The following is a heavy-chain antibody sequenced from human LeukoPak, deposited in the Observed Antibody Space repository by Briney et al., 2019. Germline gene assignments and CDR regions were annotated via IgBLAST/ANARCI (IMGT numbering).Heavy chain of an antibody. J-gene: IGHJ4*02. V-gene: IGHV4-39*02. Sequence: SETLSLTCTVSGGSISRSNYYWGWIRQPPGKGLEWVGSIYYSGSTYYNPSLKGRVTISVDTSKNQFSLKLSSVTAADTAVYYCAREGGPYRPLDYSGQGTLVTVSS. CDR1: GGSISRSNYY. CDR3: AREGGPYRPLDY. CDR2: IYYSGST.